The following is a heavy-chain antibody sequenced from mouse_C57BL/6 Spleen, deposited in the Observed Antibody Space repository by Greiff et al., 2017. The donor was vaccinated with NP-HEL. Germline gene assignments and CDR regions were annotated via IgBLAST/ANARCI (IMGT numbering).Heavy chain of an antibody. V-gene: IGHV7-3*01. J-gene: IGHJ1*03. CDR3: ARTYYYGSSYYWYFDG. CDR2: IRNKANGYTT. D-gene: IGHD1-1*01. CDR1: GFTFTDYY. Sequence: EVKLMESGGGLVQPGGSLSLSCAASGFTFTDYYMSWVRQPPGKALEWLGFIRNKANGYTTEYSASVKGRFTISRDNSQSILYRQMNALRAEDSATYYCARTYYYGSSYYWYFDGWGTGTTVTVSS.